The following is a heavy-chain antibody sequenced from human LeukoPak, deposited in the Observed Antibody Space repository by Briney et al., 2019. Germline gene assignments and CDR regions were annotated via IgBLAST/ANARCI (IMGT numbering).Heavy chain of an antibody. CDR3: ARDRVMVRGVINYYYGMDV. CDR1: GYTFTSYG. Sequence: ASVKVSRKASGYTFTSYGISWVRQAPGQGLEWMGWISAYNGSTNYAQKLQGRVTMTTDTSTSTAYMELRSLRSDDTAVYYCARDRVMVRGVINYYYGMDVWGQGTTVTVSS. CDR2: ISAYNGST. J-gene: IGHJ6*02. V-gene: IGHV1-18*01. D-gene: IGHD3-10*01.